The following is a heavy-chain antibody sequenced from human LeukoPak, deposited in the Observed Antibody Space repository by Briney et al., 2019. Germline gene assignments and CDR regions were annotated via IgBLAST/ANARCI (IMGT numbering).Heavy chain of an antibody. CDR1: GFTFSSYA. J-gene: IGHJ3*02. V-gene: IGHV3-23*01. CDR3: AQERSDYDFWSSYTPDAFDI. CDR2: ISGSGGST. Sequence: GGSLRLSCAASGFTFSSYAMSWVRQAPGKGLEWVSSISGSGGSTYYADSVKGRFTISRDNSKNTLYLQMNSLRAEDTAVYYCAQERSDYDFWSSYTPDAFDIWGQGTMVTVSS. D-gene: IGHD3-3*01.